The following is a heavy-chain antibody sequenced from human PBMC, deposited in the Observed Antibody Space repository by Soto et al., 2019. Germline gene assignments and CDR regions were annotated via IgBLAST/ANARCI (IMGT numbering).Heavy chain of an antibody. Sequence: QVQLVQSGAEVKKPGASVKVSCKASGYTFTSYGISWVRQAPAQGLEWMGRNSAYNVNSNYAQKLQGTLTMNTATSTSTVYMELMSLRSDDTAVYYCARVVGALGHWFDPWGPGTLVTVSS. CDR1: GYTFTSYG. J-gene: IGHJ5*02. D-gene: IGHD1-26*01. CDR2: NSAYNVNS. CDR3: ARVVGALGHWFDP. V-gene: IGHV1-18*01.